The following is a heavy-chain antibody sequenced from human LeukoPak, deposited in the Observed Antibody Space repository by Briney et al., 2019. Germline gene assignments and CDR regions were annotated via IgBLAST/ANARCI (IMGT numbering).Heavy chain of an antibody. J-gene: IGHJ4*02. CDR1: GFTFSSYA. CDR2: ISGSGGST. V-gene: IGHV3-23*01. CDR3: AKMAREDGYNS. Sequence: GASLRLSCAASGFTFSSYAMSWVRQAPGKGLEWVSAISGSGGSTYYADSVKGRFTISRDNSKNTLYLQMNSLRAEDSAVYYCAKMAREDGYNSWGQGTLVTVSS. D-gene: IGHD5-24*01.